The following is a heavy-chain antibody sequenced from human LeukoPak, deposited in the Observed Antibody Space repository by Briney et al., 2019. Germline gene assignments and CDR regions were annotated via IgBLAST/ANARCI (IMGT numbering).Heavy chain of an antibody. CDR1: GYSFTSYW. V-gene: IGHV5-10-1*01. CDR3: ARHETYYYYYGMDV. Sequence: PGESLKISCKGSGYSFTSYWISWVRQRPGKGLEWMGRIDPSDSYTNYSPSFQGHVTISADKSISTAYLQWSSLKASDTAMYYCARHETYYYYYGMDVWGQGTTVTVSS. CDR2: IDPSDSYT. J-gene: IGHJ6*02.